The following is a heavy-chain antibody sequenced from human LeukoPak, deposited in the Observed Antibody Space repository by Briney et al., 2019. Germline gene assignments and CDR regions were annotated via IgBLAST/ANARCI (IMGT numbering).Heavy chain of an antibody. CDR1: GYSISSGYY. J-gene: IGHJ4*02. Sequence: KPSETLSLTCAVSGYSISSGYYWGWIRQPPGKGLEWIGSIYHSGSTYYNPSLKSRVTISVDTSKHQFSLKLSSVTAADTAVYYCARQYCSSTSCLDDFDYWGQGTLVTVSS. CDR3: ARQYCSSTSCLDDFDY. V-gene: IGHV4-38-2*01. D-gene: IGHD2-2*01. CDR2: IYHSGST.